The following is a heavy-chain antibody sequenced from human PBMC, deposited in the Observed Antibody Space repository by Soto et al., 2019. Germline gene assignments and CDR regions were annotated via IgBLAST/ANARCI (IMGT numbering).Heavy chain of an antibody. V-gene: IGHV3-23*01. J-gene: IGHJ4*02. Sequence: GGSLRLSCAASGFTFSSYAMTWVRQAPGKGLEWVSVVTYNSDNTYYADSVKGRFTISRDNSKDTVDLQMNSLRAEDTAVYYCARYIRGPTVFYFDFWGPGVLVTVSS. CDR3: ARYIRGPTVFYFDF. CDR1: GFTFSSYA. CDR2: VTYNSDNT. D-gene: IGHD5-18*01.